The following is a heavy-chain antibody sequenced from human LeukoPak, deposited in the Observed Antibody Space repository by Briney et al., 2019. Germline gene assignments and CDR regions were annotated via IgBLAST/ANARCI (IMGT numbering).Heavy chain of an antibody. CDR2: IFHLGSA. D-gene: IGHD2-15*01. J-gene: IGHJ4*02. CDR1: GGSISSYY. V-gene: IGHV4-59*01. CDR3: ARGEMNCSRGSCFYFDY. Sequence: SETLSLTCTVSGGSISSYYWSWIRQAPGKGLEWIGYIFHLGSANYTPSLKGRVTISMDLSENQFSLKLTSVTAADTAVYFCARGEMNCSRGSCFYFDYWGQGALVTVSS.